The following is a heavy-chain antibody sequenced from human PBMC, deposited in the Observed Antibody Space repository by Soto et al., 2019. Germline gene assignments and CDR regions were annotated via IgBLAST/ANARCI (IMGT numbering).Heavy chain of an antibody. D-gene: IGHD2-15*01. Sequence: QLQLQESGPGLVKPSETLSLTCTVSGGSISSSSYYWGWIRQPPGKGLEWIGSIYYSGSTYYNPSLKRRVTISVHTSKNQFSLKLSSVTAADTAVYYCARLKFDCSGGSCYPDWFDPWGQGTLVTVSS. CDR3: ARLKFDCSGGSCYPDWFDP. V-gene: IGHV4-39*01. J-gene: IGHJ5*02. CDR1: GGSISSSSYY. CDR2: IYYSGST.